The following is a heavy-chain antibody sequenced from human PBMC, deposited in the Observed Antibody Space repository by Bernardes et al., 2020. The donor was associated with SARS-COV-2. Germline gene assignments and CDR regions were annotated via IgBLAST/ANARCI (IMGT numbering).Heavy chain of an antibody. Sequence: GGSLRLSCEASGFAFSSSAMSWVRQAPGGGLEWVSGLGLDGSESYYTDSVKGRFTIYRDTSKNTLYLQMNNLRAEDTAVYYCATERWLQTYYFDYWGQGTLVTVSS. V-gene: IGHV3-23*01. CDR1: GFAFSSSA. CDR3: ATERWLQTYYFDY. J-gene: IGHJ4*02. CDR2: LGLDGSES. D-gene: IGHD5-12*01.